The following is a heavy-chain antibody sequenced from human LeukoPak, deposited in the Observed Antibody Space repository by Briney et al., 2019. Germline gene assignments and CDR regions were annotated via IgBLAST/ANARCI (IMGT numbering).Heavy chain of an antibody. Sequence: GGSLRLSCAASGFTFNRNAISWVRQAPGKGLEWVSTIGGSGDKTFYADSVKGRFTISRDNSKNMVHLQMNSLTGEDTALYYCVRRGDASSGWGDHDYWGQGTLVTVSS. J-gene: IGHJ4*02. CDR3: VRRGDASSGWGDHDY. V-gene: IGHV3-23*01. D-gene: IGHD6-19*01. CDR2: IGGSGDKT. CDR1: GFTFNRNA.